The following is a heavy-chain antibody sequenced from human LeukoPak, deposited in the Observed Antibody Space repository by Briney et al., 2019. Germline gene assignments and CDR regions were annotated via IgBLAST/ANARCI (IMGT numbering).Heavy chain of an antibody. V-gene: IGHV4-59*01. D-gene: IGHD6-13*01. Sequence: SETLSLTCTVSGGSITPYYWSWIRQPPGKGLEWIGYIFYSGSTTYNPSLKSRVTMSVDTSKNQFSLKLSSMTAADTAVYYCARDWPSEWQQLPDYDALDIWGQGTVVTVS. J-gene: IGHJ3*02. CDR2: IFYSGST. CDR3: ARDWPSEWQQLPDYDALDI. CDR1: GGSITPYY.